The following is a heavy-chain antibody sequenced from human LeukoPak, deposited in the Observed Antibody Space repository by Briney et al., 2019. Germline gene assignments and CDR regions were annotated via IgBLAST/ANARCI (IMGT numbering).Heavy chain of an antibody. CDR2: ISYTGST. J-gene: IGHJ5*01. D-gene: IGHD6-13*01. CDR1: GGSISSHY. Sequence: SETLSLTCTVSGGSISSHYWAWIRQPPGKGLEWIGYISYTGSTNHNPSLKSRVTISVDTSKNQFSLKLRSVTAADTAVYYCAREGYSSNWYDYWGQGTLVTVSS. V-gene: IGHV4-59*11. CDR3: AREGYSSNWYDY.